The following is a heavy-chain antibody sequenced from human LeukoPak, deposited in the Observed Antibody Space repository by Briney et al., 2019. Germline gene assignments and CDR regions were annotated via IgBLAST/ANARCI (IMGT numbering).Heavy chain of an antibody. CDR3: AKDPDSSGWYYFDY. CDR1: GFTFRSYA. D-gene: IGHD6-19*01. Sequence: GGSLRLSCAASGFTFRSYAMSWVRQAPGKGLEWVSAVSGRGGGTYYADSVKGRFTISRDNSKNTLYLQMNSLRAEDTAVYYCAKDPDSSGWYYFDYWGQGTLVTVSS. J-gene: IGHJ4*02. V-gene: IGHV3-23*01. CDR2: VSGRGGGT.